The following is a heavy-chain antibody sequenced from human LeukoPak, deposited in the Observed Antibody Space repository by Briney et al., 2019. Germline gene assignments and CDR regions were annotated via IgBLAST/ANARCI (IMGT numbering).Heavy chain of an antibody. V-gene: IGHV5-51*01. CDR3: ARHRSERRGWFDP. J-gene: IGHJ5*02. CDR1: GYSFTSYW. Sequence: GESLKISCKGSGYSFTSYWIAWLRQMPGKGLEWMGIIYPGDSDTRYRPSFQGQVTISADKSISTAYLQWSSLKASDTAMYYCARHRSERRGWFDPWGQGTLVTVSS. CDR2: IYPGDSDT. D-gene: IGHD5-24*01.